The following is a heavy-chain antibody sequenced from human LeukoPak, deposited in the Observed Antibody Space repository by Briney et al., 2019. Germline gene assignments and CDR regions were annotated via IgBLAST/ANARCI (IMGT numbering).Heavy chain of an antibody. V-gene: IGHV1-69*13. CDR1: GGTFSSYA. D-gene: IGHD3-9*01. CDR3: AKDRGDILTGYYTNWFDP. J-gene: IGHJ5*02. Sequence: SVKVSCKASGGTFSSYAISWVRQAPGQGLEWMGGIIPIFGTANYAQKFQGRVTITADESTSTAYMELSSLRSEDTAVYYCAKDRGDILTGYYTNWFDPWGQGTLVTVPS. CDR2: IIPIFGTA.